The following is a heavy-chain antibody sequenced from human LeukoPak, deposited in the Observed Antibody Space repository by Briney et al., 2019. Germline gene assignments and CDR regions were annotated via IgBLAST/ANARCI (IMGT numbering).Heavy chain of an antibody. CDR3: AKIAGTYDSSGYYFRYFDY. Sequence: GGSLRLSCAASGFTFSSYAMSWVRQAPGKGLEWVSAISGSGGSTYYADSVKGRFTISRDNSKNTLYLQVNSLRAEDTAVYYCAKIAGTYDSSGYYFRYFDYWGQGTLVTVSS. CDR1: GFTFSSYA. CDR2: ISGSGGST. D-gene: IGHD3-22*01. V-gene: IGHV3-23*01. J-gene: IGHJ4*02.